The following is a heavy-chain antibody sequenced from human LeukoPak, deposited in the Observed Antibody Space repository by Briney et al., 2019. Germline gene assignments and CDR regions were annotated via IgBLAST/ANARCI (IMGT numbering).Heavy chain of an antibody. V-gene: IGHV3-7*03. D-gene: IGHD5-12*01. Sequence: PGGSLRLSCAASGFTFSTSWMSWVRQVPGKGLEWVANIKKDGSETYYVDSVKGRFTISRNNAKNSLYLQMNSLRAEDTAMYYCAGGRYSGTTYYFDYWGQGTLVTVS. CDR1: GFTFSTSW. CDR2: IKKDGSET. CDR3: AGGRYSGTTYYFDY. J-gene: IGHJ4*02.